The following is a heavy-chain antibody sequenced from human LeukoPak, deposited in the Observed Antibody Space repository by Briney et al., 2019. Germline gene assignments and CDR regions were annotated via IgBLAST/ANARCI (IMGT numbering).Heavy chain of an antibody. Sequence: ASVKVSCKASGGTFSSYAISWVRQAPGQGLEWMGRIIPILGIANYAQQFQGRVTITADKSTSTAYMELSSLRSEDTAVYYCAREMATIGGPFDYWGQGTLVTVSS. CDR1: GGTFSSYA. D-gene: IGHD5-24*01. J-gene: IGHJ4*02. CDR3: AREMATIGGPFDY. CDR2: IIPILGIA. V-gene: IGHV1-69*04.